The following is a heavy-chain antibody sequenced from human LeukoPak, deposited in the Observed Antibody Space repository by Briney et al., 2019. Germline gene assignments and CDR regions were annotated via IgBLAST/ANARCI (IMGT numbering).Heavy chain of an antibody. Sequence: GGSLRLSCAASGFTFSSYWMGWVRQAPGKGLEWVANIKQDGSEKYYVASVKGRFTISRDNAENSLYLQMNSLRAEDTAVYYCARRIGNTAMVIFDYWGQGTLVTVSS. CDR3: ARRIGNTAMVIFDY. J-gene: IGHJ4*02. D-gene: IGHD5-18*01. V-gene: IGHV3-7*01. CDR1: GFTFSSYW. CDR2: IKQDGSEK.